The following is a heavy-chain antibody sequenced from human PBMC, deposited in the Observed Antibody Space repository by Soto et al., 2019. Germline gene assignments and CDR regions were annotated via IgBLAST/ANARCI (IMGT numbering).Heavy chain of an antibody. D-gene: IGHD1-1*01. Sequence: GEALKISCKGYGYTFTDYLIGLGRQMPGKGPELIGLIYPGDSDTRYSPSFQGRVTISADKSISTAFLQWRSLRASDTAMYYCASQRTVIRGPLSSNWFDPWGQGTLVTVSS. CDR2: IYPGDSDT. CDR3: ASQRTVIRGPLSSNWFDP. J-gene: IGHJ5*02. V-gene: IGHV5-51*01. CDR1: GYTFTDYL.